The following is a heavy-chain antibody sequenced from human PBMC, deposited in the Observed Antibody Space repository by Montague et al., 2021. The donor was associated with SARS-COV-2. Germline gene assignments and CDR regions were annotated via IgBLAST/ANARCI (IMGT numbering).Heavy chain of an antibody. CDR1: GFTFSSYD. J-gene: IGHJ4*02. Sequence: SLRLSCAASGFTFSSYDMHWVRQATGKGLECVSLINTAGDTYYPGSVKGRFTISRDNAKNSLYLQMNSLSAGDTAVYYCARGDRTGWQTDYWGQGTLVTVSS. D-gene: IGHD6-19*01. CDR2: INTAGDT. CDR3: ARGDRTGWQTDY. V-gene: IGHV3-13*04.